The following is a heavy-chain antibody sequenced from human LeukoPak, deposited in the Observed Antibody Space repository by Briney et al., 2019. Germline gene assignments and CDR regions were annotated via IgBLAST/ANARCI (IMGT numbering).Heavy chain of an antibody. CDR1: GFTFTSSA. V-gene: IGHV1-58*02. CDR2: IVVGSGNT. CDR3: AADRPYTNYYYYGMDV. J-gene: IGHJ6*02. Sequence: VASVKVSCKASGFTFTSSAMQWVLQARGQRLEWIGWIVVGSGNTNYAQKFQERVTITRDMSTSTAYMELSSLRSEDTAVYYCAADRPYTNYYYYGMDVWGQGTTVTVSS. D-gene: IGHD2-2*02.